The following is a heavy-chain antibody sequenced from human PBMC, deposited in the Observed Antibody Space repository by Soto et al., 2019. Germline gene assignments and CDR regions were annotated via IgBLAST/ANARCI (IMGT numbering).Heavy chain of an antibody. Sequence: QVQLVQSGAEVKKPGASVKVSCKASGYTFTSYAMHWVRQAPGQRLEWMGWINAGNGNTKYSQKFQGRVTITRDTSASAAYMELSSLRSEDTAVYYCAGDQGGGWTAGAFDIWGQGTMVTVSS. J-gene: IGHJ3*02. V-gene: IGHV1-3*01. CDR1: GYTFTSYA. CDR3: AGDQGGGWTAGAFDI. CDR2: INAGNGNT. D-gene: IGHD6-19*01.